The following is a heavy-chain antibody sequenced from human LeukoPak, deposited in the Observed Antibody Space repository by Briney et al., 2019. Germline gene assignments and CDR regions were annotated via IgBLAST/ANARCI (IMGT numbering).Heavy chain of an antibody. CDR2: MYSGGNT. CDR3: TRWNGGDWYFDL. D-gene: IGHD1-1*01. CDR1: GVTVSSNY. Sequence: GGSLRLSCAASGVTVSSNYMSWVRQAPGKGLEWVSVMYSGGNTYYAELVKGRFTISRDHSRNTLFLQMNNLRGEDTAVYYCTRWNGGDWYFDLWGRGTLVTVSS. J-gene: IGHJ2*01. V-gene: IGHV3-53*01.